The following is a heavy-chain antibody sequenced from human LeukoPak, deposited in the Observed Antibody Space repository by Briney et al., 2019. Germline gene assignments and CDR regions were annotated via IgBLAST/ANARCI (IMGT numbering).Heavy chain of an antibody. CDR3: ARGARDGYNYYFDY. Sequence: SVKVSCKASGGTFSSYAVSWVRQAPGQGLEWMGRIIPILGIANYAQKFQGRVTITADKSTSTAYMELSSLRSEDTAVYYCARGARDGYNYYFDYWGQGTLVTVSS. J-gene: IGHJ4*02. D-gene: IGHD5-24*01. CDR2: IIPILGIA. CDR1: GGTFSSYA. V-gene: IGHV1-69*04.